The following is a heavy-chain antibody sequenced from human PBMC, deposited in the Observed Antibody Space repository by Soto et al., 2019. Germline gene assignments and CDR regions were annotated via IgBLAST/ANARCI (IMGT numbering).Heavy chain of an antibody. CDR2: IKQDGSEK. CDR3: ARSGTLPHYYYYYMDV. CDR1: GFTFSSYW. Sequence: GGSLRLSCAASGFTFSSYWMSWVRQAPGKGLEWVANIKQDGSEKYYVDTVKGRFNNSRDNAKYSLFLQMNSLRAEDTAVYYCARSGTLPHYYYYYMDVWGKGTTVTVSS. J-gene: IGHJ6*03. D-gene: IGHD1-1*01. V-gene: IGHV3-7*01.